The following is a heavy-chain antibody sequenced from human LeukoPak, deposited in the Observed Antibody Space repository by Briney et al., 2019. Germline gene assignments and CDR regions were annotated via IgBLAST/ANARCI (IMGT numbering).Heavy chain of an antibody. CDR3: ARDMSSRSWHAFDY. Sequence: GGSLRLSCAASGFTFSDYSMDWVRQAPGKGLEWVSYITSSNSNIQHADSVKGRFTISRDNAENSLYLQMNNLRAEDTAVYYCARDMSSRSWHAFDYWGQGILVTVSS. D-gene: IGHD6-13*01. CDR1: GFTFSDYS. CDR2: ITSSNSNI. J-gene: IGHJ4*02. V-gene: IGHV3-48*01.